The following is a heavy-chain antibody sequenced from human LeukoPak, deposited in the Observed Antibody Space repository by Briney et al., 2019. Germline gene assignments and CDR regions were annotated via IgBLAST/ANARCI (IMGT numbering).Heavy chain of an antibody. CDR3: ARGDRVDGTTIITNHFDY. CDR2: IYYSGNT. Sequence: SETLSLTCTVSGGSLSSYYWSWIRQPPGKGLEWIGYIYYSGNTNYNPSLKSRVTISVDTSKNQFSLKLSSVTAADTAVYYCARGDRVDGTTIITNHFDYWGQGTLVTVSS. D-gene: IGHD1-1*01. V-gene: IGHV4-59*01. J-gene: IGHJ4*02. CDR1: GGSLSSYY.